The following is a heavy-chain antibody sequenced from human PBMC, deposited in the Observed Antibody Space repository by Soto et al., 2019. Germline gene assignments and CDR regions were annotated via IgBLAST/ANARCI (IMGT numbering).Heavy chain of an antibody. CDR2: IYWNDDK. CDR3: ARGGGGMDV. V-gene: IGHV2-5*01. Sequence: QITLKESGPTLVKPTHTLTLTCNFSGFSLDTRGVGVIWSRQPPGKALEWLALIYWNDDKRYNPSLKNSLTFTKDTSKNQVVLTMTSMDPVDTGTYYCARGGGGMDVWGPGTTVTVSS. J-gene: IGHJ6*02. CDR1: GFSLDTRGVG. D-gene: IGHD3-16*01.